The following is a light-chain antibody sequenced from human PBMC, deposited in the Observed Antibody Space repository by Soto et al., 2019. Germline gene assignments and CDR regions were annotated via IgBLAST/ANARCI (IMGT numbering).Light chain of an antibody. CDR3: QEYIHWPPGM. Sequence: ESVGTQSPATLSASPGERVTLSCRASQFVSRRLAWYQQRLGPVPRLLIYDTSTRTPGIAARFSGSGSGTEFTLTNSSLQSEDFAVYYCQEYIHWPPGMFGPGTTVDIK. CDR1: QFVSRR. J-gene: IGKJ1*01. V-gene: IGKV3-15*01. CDR2: DTS.